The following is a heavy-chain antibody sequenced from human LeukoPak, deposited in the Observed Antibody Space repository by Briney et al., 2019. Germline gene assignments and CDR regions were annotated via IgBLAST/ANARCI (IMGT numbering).Heavy chain of an antibody. D-gene: IGHD3-22*01. CDR3: ATDLSPVVVTIKENWFDP. V-gene: IGHV1-2*02. CDR2: INPNSGGT. Sequence: ASVKVSCKASGYTFTGYYMHWVRQAPGQGLEWMGWINPNSGGTNYAQKFQGRVTMTRDTSISTAYMELSRLRSDDTAVYYCATDLSPVVVTIKENWFDPWGQGTLVTVSS. J-gene: IGHJ5*02. CDR1: GYTFTGYY.